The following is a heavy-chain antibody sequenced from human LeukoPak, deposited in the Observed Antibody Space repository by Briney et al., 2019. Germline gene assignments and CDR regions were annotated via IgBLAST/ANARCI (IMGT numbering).Heavy chain of an antibody. D-gene: IGHD3-9*01. V-gene: IGHV3-30*18. Sequence: GGSLRLSCAASGFTFSSYGMHWVRQAPGKGLEWVAVISYDGSNKYYADSVKGRFTISRDNPKNTLYLQMNSLRAEDTAVYYCAKDRQIDILTGPVDYWGQGTLVTVSS. CDR2: ISYDGSNK. J-gene: IGHJ4*02. CDR3: AKDRQIDILTGPVDY. CDR1: GFTFSSYG.